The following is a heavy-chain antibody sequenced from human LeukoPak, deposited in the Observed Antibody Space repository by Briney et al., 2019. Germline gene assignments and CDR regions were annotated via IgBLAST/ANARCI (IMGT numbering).Heavy chain of an antibody. Sequence: GGSLRLSCAASGFTFSSYEMNWVRQAPGKGLEWVSYISSSGSTIYYADSVKGRFTISRDNAKNSLYLQMNSLRAEDTAVYYCTRGRGAYCSGGSCSPKNWYFDLWGRGTLVTVSS. J-gene: IGHJ2*01. D-gene: IGHD2-15*01. CDR3: TRGRGAYCSGGSCSPKNWYFDL. V-gene: IGHV3-48*03. CDR2: ISSSGSTI. CDR1: GFTFSSYE.